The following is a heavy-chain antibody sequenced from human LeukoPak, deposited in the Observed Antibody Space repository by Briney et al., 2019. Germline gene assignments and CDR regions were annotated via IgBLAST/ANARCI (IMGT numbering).Heavy chain of an antibody. J-gene: IGHJ4*02. CDR2: INPNSGGT. V-gene: IGHV1-2*02. CDR3: ARDWRAGRYYDSSGYHYRGEY. Sequence: GASVTVSCKASGYTFTGYYMHWVRQAPGQGLEWMGWINPNSGGTNYAQKFQGRVTMTRDTSISTAYMELSRLRSDDTAVYYCARDWRAGRYYDSSGYHYRGEYWGQGTLVTVSS. D-gene: IGHD3-22*01. CDR1: GYTFTGYY.